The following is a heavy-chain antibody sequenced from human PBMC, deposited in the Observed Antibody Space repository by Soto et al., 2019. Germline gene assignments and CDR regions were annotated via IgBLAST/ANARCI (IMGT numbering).Heavy chain of an antibody. CDR2: IWYDGSNK. CDR3: ARASWSSTSCYVPDYYYYYMDV. J-gene: IGHJ6*03. Sequence: GSLSLSCAASGFTFSSYGMHWVRQAPGKGLEWVAVIWYDGSNKYYADSVKGRFTISRENSKNTLYLQMNSLRAEDTAVYYWARASWSSTSCYVPDYYYYYMDVWGKGTTVTVSS. V-gene: IGHV3-33*01. CDR1: GFTFSSYG. D-gene: IGHD2-2*01.